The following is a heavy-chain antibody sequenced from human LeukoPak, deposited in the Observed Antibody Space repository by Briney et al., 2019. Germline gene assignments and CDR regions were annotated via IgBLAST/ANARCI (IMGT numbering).Heavy chain of an antibody. CDR3: ARVHYSNYSYYYYYMDV. CDR1: GGSISSYY. J-gene: IGHJ6*03. D-gene: IGHD4-11*01. Sequence: SETLSLTCTVSGGSISSYYWSWIRQPPGKGLEWIGYIYYSGSTNYNPSLKSRVTISVDTSKNQFSLKLSSVTAADTAVYYCARVHYSNYSYYYYYMDVWGKGTTVTVSS. CDR2: IYYSGST. V-gene: IGHV4-59*01.